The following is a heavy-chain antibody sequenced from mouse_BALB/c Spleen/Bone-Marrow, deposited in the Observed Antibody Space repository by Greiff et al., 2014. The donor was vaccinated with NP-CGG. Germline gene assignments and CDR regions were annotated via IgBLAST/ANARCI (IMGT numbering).Heavy chain of an antibody. J-gene: IGHJ3*01. D-gene: IGHD1-1*01. Sequence: VQLKESGAELVKPGASVKLSCTASGFNIKDTYMHWVKQRPEQGLEWIGSIDPANGNTKYDPKFQGKATITADTSSNTAYLQLSSLTSEDTAVYYCASYYYGSSSFAYWGQGTLVTVSA. CDR3: ASYYYGSSSFAY. CDR2: IDPANGNT. V-gene: IGHV14-3*02. CDR1: GFNIKDTY.